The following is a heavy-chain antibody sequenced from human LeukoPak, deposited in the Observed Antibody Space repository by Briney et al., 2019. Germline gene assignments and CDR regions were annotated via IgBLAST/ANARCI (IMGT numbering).Heavy chain of an antibody. CDR1: GGSISSSSYY. CDR2: IYYSGST. J-gene: IGHJ3*02. D-gene: IGHD3-3*01. V-gene: IGHV4-39*07. CDR3: ARDDFWSGYRTDAFDI. Sequence: SETLSLTCTVSGGSISSSSYYWGWIRQPPGKGLEWIGSIYYSGSTYYNPSLKSRVTISVDTSKNQFSLKLSSVTAADTAVYYCARDDFWSGYRTDAFDIWGQGTMVTVSP.